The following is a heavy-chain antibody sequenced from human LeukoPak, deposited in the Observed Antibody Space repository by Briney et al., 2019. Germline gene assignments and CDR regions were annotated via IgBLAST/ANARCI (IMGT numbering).Heavy chain of an antibody. CDR1: GYTFTGYY. Sequence: GASVKVSCKASGYTFTGYYMHWVRQAPGQGLEWMGWINPNSGGTNYAQKFQGRVTMTRDTCISTAYMELSRLRSDDTAVYYCARGYCSSTSCYLFDYWGQGTLVTVSS. D-gene: IGHD2-2*01. CDR3: ARGYCSSTSCYLFDY. J-gene: IGHJ4*02. CDR2: INPNSGGT. V-gene: IGHV1-2*02.